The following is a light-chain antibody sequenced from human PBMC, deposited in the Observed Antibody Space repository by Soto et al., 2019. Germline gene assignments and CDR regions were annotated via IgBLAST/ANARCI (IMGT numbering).Light chain of an antibody. CDR1: SSDVGGYNY. Sequence: QSVLTQPRSVSGSPGQSVTISCTGISSDVGGYNYVSWYQQHPGKAPKLMIYDVSKRPSGVPDRFSGSKSGNTASLTISGLQAEDEADYYCCSYAGSYTSLYVFGTGTKLTVL. CDR3: CSYAGSYTSLYV. V-gene: IGLV2-11*01. CDR2: DVS. J-gene: IGLJ1*01.